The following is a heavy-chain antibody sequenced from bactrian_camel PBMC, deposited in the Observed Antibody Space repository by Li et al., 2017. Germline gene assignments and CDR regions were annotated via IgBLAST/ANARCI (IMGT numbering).Heavy chain of an antibody. J-gene: IGHJ6*01. CDR3: AAPALLLASCHVGSTEDFGL. D-gene: IGHD3*01. Sequence: QLVESGGGSVQAGGSLRLSCAASGYTSSRYCMGWFRQAPGKEREEVAGIYSGGGSTYYDDSVKGRFTISQDNAKNTVYLQMNNLKPEDTAMYYCAAPALLLASCHVGSTEDFGLWGQGTQVTVS. V-gene: IGHV3S25*01. CDR2: IYSGGGST. CDR1: GYTSSRYC.